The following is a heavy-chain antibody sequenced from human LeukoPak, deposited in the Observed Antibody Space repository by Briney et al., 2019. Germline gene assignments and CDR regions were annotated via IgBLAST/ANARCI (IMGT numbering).Heavy chain of an antibody. J-gene: IGHJ4*02. D-gene: IGHD2-15*01. V-gene: IGHV3-48*03. CDR1: GFTFSSYE. CDR3: ARDLPATLGAFDY. CDR2: ISNSGSTK. Sequence: GGSLRLSCAASGFTFSSYEMNWIRQAPGKGLEWISYISNSGSTKYYADSVKGRFTISRDNAKNSLYLQMNSLRAEDTAVYYCARDLPATLGAFDYWGQGTLVTVSS.